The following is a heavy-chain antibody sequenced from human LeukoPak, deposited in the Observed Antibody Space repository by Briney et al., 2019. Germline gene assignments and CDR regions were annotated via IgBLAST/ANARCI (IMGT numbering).Heavy chain of an antibody. J-gene: IGHJ4*02. Sequence: ASVKVSCKASGYTFTGYYMHWVRQAPGQGLEWMGWINPNSGGTNYAQKFQGRVTMTRDTSISTAYMELSRLRSDDTAVYYCARSRTGSGLLFDYWGQGTLVTVSS. D-gene: IGHD3-10*01. CDR3: ARSRTGSGLLFDY. V-gene: IGHV1-2*02. CDR1: GYTFTGYY. CDR2: INPNSGGT.